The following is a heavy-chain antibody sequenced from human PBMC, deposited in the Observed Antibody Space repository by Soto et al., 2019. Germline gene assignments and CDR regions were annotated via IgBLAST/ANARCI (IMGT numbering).Heavy chain of an antibody. CDR3: AREYYDSFFDY. D-gene: IGHD3-22*01. V-gene: IGHV3-21*01. CDR1: GFTFSSYS. CDR2: ISKSSRYI. J-gene: IGHJ4*02. Sequence: EVQLVESGGGLVKPGGSLRLSCAASGFTFSSYSMNWVRQARGKGLEWVSSISKSSRYIYYADSVKCRFTISRDNAKNSLYLQMNSLRAEDTAVYYCAREYYDSFFDYWGQGTLVTVSS.